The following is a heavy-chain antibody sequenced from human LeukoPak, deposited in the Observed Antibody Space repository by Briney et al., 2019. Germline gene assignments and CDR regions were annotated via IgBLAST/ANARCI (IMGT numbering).Heavy chain of an antibody. CDR2: IGTSSSTI. Sequence: GGSLRLSCAASGFTFSTYGMNWVRQAPGKGLEWISYIGTSSSTIYYADSVKGRFTISRDNAKNSLYLQMNSLRDDDTAVYYCARHDYGGNSGDYWGQGTLVTVFS. V-gene: IGHV3-48*02. CDR3: ARHDYGGNSGDY. J-gene: IGHJ4*02. D-gene: IGHD4-23*01. CDR1: GFTFSTYG.